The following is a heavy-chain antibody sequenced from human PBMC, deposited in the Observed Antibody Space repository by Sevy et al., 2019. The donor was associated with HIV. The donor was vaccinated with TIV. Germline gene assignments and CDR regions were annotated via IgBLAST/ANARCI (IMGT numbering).Heavy chain of an antibody. V-gene: IGHV3-48*03. D-gene: IGHD2-15*01. CDR2: ISSSGSTI. J-gene: IGHJ4*02. CDR3: ARGGYCSGGSCYKDSLY. Sequence: GGSLRLSCAASGFTFSSYEMNWVRQAPGKGLEWVSYISSSGSTIYYADSVKGRFTISRDNAKNSLYLQMNSLRAEDTAVYYCARGGYCSGGSCYKDSLYWGQRTLVTVSS. CDR1: GFTFSSYE.